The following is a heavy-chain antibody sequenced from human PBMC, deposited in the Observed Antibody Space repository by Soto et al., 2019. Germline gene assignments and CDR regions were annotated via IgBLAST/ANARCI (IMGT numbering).Heavy chain of an antibody. CDR2: IYYSGST. J-gene: IGHJ4*02. Sequence: LSLTCTVSGGSISSYYWSWIRQPPGKGLEWIGYIYYSGSTNYNPSLKSRVTISVDTSKNQFSLKLSSVTAADTAVYYCAREGRYSYGGFDYWRQGTLVTVSS. V-gene: IGHV4-59*01. CDR1: GGSISSYY. CDR3: AREGRYSYGGFDY. D-gene: IGHD5-18*01.